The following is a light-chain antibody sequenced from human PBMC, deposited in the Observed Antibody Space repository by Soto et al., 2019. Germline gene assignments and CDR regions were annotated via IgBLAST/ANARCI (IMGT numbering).Light chain of an antibody. J-gene: IGKJ1*01. Sequence: EIVLTQSPATLSVSPGERATLSCRARQSVGMYLSLYHQTPDQPPRLLICGSSTRATGIPVRFSGSASGTEFTLTISSLQPDDFATYYCQHYNSYSEAFGQGTKVDIK. CDR1: QSVGMY. V-gene: IGKV3-15*01. CDR2: GSS. CDR3: QHYNSYSEA.